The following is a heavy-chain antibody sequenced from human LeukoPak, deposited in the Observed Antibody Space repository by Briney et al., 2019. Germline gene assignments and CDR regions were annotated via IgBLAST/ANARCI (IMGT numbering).Heavy chain of an antibody. CDR3: ASPGIVAAGTDRGFDY. CDR2: INHSGST. D-gene: IGHD6-13*01. CDR1: GGSFSGYY. Sequence: SETLSLTCAVYGGSFSGYYWSCIRQPPGKGLEWIGEINHSGSTNYNPSLKSRVTISVDTSKNQFSLKLSSVTAADTAVYYCASPGIVAAGTDRGFDYWGQGTLVTVSS. J-gene: IGHJ4*02. V-gene: IGHV4-34*01.